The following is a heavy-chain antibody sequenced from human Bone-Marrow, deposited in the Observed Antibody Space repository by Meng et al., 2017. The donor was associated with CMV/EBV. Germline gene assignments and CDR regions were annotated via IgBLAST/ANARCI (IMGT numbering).Heavy chain of an antibody. CDR2: INHSGST. CDR3: AILTGTTSHYYYYGMDV. CDR1: GGSISGYY. J-gene: IGHJ6*02. D-gene: IGHD1-7*01. Sequence: SETLSLTCTVSGGSISGYYWSWIRQPPGKGLEWIGEINHSGSTNYNPSLKSRVTISVDTSKNQFSLKLSSVTAADTAVYYCAILTGTTSHYYYYGMDVWGQGTTVTVSS. V-gene: IGHV4-34*01.